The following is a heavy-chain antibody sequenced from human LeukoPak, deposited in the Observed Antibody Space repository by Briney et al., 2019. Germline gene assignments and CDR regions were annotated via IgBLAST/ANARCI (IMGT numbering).Heavy chain of an antibody. CDR3: ARHRSRGVVTAIIGDNDY. D-gene: IGHD2-21*02. Sequence: SETLSPTCAVYGGSFSGYYWSWIRQPPGKGLEWIGSIYYSGSTYYNPSLKSRVTISVDTSKNQFSLKLSSVTAADTAVYYCARHRSRGVVTAIIGDNDYWGQGTLVTVSS. J-gene: IGHJ4*02. CDR1: GGSFSGYY. V-gene: IGHV4-34*01. CDR2: IYYSGST.